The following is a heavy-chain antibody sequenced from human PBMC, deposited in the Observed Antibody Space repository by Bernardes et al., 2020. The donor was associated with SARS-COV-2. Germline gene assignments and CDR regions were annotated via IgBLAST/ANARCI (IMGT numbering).Heavy chain of an antibody. D-gene: IGHD2-15*01. J-gene: IGHJ6*02. V-gene: IGHV4-34*01. Sequence: SETLSLTCAVYGGSFSGYYWSWMRRPPGKGLEWIGEINHSGSTNYNPSLKSRVTISVDTSKNQFSLKLSSVTAADTAVYYCARGRIVVVALSKGYYYYYGMDVWGQGTTVTVSS. CDR3: ARGRIVVVALSKGYYYYYGMDV. CDR1: GGSFSGYY. CDR2: INHSGST.